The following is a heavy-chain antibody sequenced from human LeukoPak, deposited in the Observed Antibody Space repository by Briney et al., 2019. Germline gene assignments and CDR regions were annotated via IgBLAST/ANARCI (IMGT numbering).Heavy chain of an antibody. J-gene: IGHJ3*02. V-gene: IGHV5-51*01. D-gene: IGHD2-21*02. CDR1: GYSFTSYW. CDR2: IYPGDSDT. Sequence: HGESLKFSCKGSGYSFTSYWIGWVREMAGKGLEWMGIIYPGDSDTRYSPSFQGQVTISADKSISTAYLQWSSLKASDTAMYYCARHLNSVVTADAFDIWGQGTMVTVSS. CDR3: ARHLNSVVTADAFDI.